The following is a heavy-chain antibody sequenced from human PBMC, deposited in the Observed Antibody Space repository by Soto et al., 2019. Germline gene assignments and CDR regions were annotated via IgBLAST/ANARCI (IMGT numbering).Heavy chain of an antibody. Sequence: SLRLCCVASGFMFDSYAMNWVRQAPGKGLEWVSYISPGGDRIYYAESLKGRITISRDNARNSLSLQMNILSDEDTAVYYCTKSADSAGWGVDFWGQGTLVTVSS. CDR3: TKSADSAGWGVDF. D-gene: IGHD6-19*01. J-gene: IGHJ4*02. CDR2: ISPGGDRI. V-gene: IGHV3-48*03. CDR1: GFMFDSYA.